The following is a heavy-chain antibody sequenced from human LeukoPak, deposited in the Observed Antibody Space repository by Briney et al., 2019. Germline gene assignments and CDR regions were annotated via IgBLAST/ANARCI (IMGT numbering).Heavy chain of an antibody. CDR2: IYYSGST. CDR1: GGSISSYY. Sequence: SETLSLTCTVSGGSISSYYWSWIRQPPGKGLEWIGYIYYSGSTNYNPSLKSRVTISVDTSKNQFSLKLSSVTAADTAVYYCARLGGTTVTTWFDPWGQGTLVTVSS. V-gene: IGHV4-59*08. D-gene: IGHD4-17*01. CDR3: ARLGGTTVTTWFDP. J-gene: IGHJ5*02.